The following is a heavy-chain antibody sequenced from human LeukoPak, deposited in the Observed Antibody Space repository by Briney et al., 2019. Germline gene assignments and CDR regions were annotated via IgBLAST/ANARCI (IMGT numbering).Heavy chain of an antibody. Sequence: ASVKVSCKASGYTFTGYYMHWVRQAPGQGLEWMGWINPNSGGTNYAQKFQGRVTMTRDTSIRTDYMELSRLRSDDTAVFYCATTTVTNNWFDPWRQGTLVTVSS. CDR2: INPNSGGT. J-gene: IGHJ5*02. CDR3: ATTTVTNNWFDP. CDR1: GYTFTGYY. V-gene: IGHV1-2*02. D-gene: IGHD4-11*01.